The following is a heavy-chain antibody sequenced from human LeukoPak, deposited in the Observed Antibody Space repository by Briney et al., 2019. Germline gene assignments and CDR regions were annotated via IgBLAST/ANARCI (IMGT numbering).Heavy chain of an antibody. D-gene: IGHD6-13*01. Sequence: GASVKVSCKVSGYTLTELSMHWVRQAPGKGLEWMGGFDPEDGETIYAQKFQGRVTMTEDTSTDTAYMELSSLRSEDTAVYYCTTSSRTAADAYGMDVWGRGTMVTVSS. V-gene: IGHV1-24*01. CDR2: FDPEDGET. J-gene: IGHJ6*02. CDR1: GYTLTELS. CDR3: TTSSRTAADAYGMDV.